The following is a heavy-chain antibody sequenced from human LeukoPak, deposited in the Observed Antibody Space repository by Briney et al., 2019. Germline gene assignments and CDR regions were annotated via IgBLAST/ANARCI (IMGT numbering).Heavy chain of an antibody. CDR1: GFIFSSYA. CDR2: IRYNGGSK. J-gene: IGHJ6*02. Sequence: PGGSLRLSCAASGFIFSSYAMHWVRQAPGKGLEWVSAIRYNGGSKYYADSVKGRFTISRDNSKNTLYLQMNSLRAEDTAVYYCEKALWYSSGPYYDNMDGWGQGTTVTVSS. D-gene: IGHD6-19*01. V-gene: IGHV3-23*01. CDR3: EKALWYSSGPYYDNMDG.